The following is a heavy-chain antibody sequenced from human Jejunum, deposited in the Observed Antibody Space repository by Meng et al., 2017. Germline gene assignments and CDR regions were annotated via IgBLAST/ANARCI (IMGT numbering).Heavy chain of an antibody. V-gene: IGHV3-9*01. Sequence: SLKISCAAQGFTFEDYAMHWARQAPGKGLEWVAGISWSSNDIVYADSVKGRFTISRDNAKNSLYLQMNSLRTEDTAFYFCARSPTVTTPFDYWGQGALVTVSS. D-gene: IGHD4-17*01. CDR1: GFTFEDYA. CDR3: ARSPTVTTPFDY. CDR2: ISWSSNDI. J-gene: IGHJ4*02.